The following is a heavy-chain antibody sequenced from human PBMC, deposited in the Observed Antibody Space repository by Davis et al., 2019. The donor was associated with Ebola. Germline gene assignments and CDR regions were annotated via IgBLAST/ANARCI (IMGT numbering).Heavy chain of an antibody. CDR3: AKSTMIVVGDMDV. V-gene: IGHV3-30*18. Sequence: GESLKISCAASGFTFSSYGMHWVRQAPGKGLEWVAVISYDGSNKYYADSVKGRFTISRDNSKNTLYLQMNSLRAEDTAVYYCAKSTMIVVGDMDVWGKGTTVTVSS. CDR2: ISYDGSNK. J-gene: IGHJ6*03. D-gene: IGHD3-22*01. CDR1: GFTFSSYG.